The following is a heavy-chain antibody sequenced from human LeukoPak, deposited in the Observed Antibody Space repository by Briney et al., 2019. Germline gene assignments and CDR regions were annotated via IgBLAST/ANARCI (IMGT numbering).Heavy chain of an antibody. J-gene: IGHJ4*02. Sequence: GGSLRLSCAASGFTFSTYWMSWVRQAPGKGLEWVSVIYSGGRTYYADSVKGRFTISRDNSKNTLYLQMNNLRAEDTAVYYCAREILGLSGSWDYWGQGTLVTVSS. CDR2: IYSGGRT. D-gene: IGHD1-26*01. CDR1: GFTFSTYW. V-gene: IGHV3-53*01. CDR3: AREILGLSGSWDY.